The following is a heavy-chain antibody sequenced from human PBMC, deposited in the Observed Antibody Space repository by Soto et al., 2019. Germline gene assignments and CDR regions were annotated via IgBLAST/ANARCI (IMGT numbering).Heavy chain of an antibody. Sequence: PGGSLRLSCAASGITFSDYAMSWVRQAPGKGLEWVSGISANGGSTYHADSVKGRLTISRDNSEDTLYLHMNSLRVEDTAVYYCAKHKGACSSAWCDRWGQGTLVTVSS. V-gene: IGHV3-23*01. CDR2: ISANGGST. J-gene: IGHJ5*02. D-gene: IGHD6-13*01. CDR3: AKHKGACSSAWCDR. CDR1: GITFSDYA.